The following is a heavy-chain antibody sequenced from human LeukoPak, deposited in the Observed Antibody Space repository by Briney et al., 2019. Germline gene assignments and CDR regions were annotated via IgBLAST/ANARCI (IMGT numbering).Heavy chain of an antibody. CDR3: AKPPVDFWSTS. CDR2: ISSSGSTI. D-gene: IGHD3-3*01. Sequence: GGSLRLSCAASGFTFSDYYMSWIRQAPGKGLEWVSYISSSGSTIYYADSVKGRFTISRDNAKNSLYLQMNSLRAEDTAVYYCAKPPVDFWSTSWGQGTLVTVSS. CDR1: GFTFSDYY. J-gene: IGHJ4*02. V-gene: IGHV3-11*01.